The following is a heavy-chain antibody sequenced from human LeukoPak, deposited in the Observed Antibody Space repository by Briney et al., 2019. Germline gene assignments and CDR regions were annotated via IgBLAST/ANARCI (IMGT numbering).Heavy chain of an antibody. V-gene: IGHV6-1*01. CDR3: ARGIVVDIMDAFDI. CDR2: TYYRSKWYN. J-gene: IGHJ3*02. D-gene: IGHD3-22*01. CDR1: GDSVSINSAA. Sequence: SPTLSLTFTISGDSVSINSAAWNWIRQSPSRGLEWLGRTYYRSKWYNDYAVSVKSRITINPDTSKNQFSLQLNSVTPADTAVYYCARGIVVDIMDAFDIWGQGTMVTVSS.